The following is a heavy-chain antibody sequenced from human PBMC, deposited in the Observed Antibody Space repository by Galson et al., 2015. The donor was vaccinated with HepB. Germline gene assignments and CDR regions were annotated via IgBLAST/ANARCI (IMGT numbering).Heavy chain of an antibody. J-gene: IGHJ4*02. V-gene: IGHV3-53*01. Sequence: SLRLSCAVSGFTVSSNYLSWVRQAPGKGLEWVSFIYISGTTYYADSVKGRFTISRDSSKNTLYLQMNSLRVEDTAIYYCAKYNWNYIFDYWGQGTLVTVSS. CDR2: IYISGTT. CDR3: AKYNWNYIFDY. CDR1: GFTVSSNY. D-gene: IGHD1-7*01.